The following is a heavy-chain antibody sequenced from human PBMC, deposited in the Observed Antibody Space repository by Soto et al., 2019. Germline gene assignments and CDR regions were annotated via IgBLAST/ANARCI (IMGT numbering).Heavy chain of an antibody. CDR1: GFAFSNYA. V-gene: IGHV3-23*01. D-gene: IGHD6-6*01. J-gene: IGHJ4*02. CDR3: ATDRTVAARNFDY. CDR2: ISTSVDAT. Sequence: EVQLLESGGGLVQPGGSLRLSCAASGFAFSNYAMHWVRQAPGKGLEWVSAISTSVDATYYADSVKGRFTISRDDSKNTLYLQMNSLIAEDSAVDYCATDRTVAARNFDYWGQGTQVTVSS.